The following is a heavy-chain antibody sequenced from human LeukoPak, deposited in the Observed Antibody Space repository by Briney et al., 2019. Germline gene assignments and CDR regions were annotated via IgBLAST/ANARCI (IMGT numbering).Heavy chain of an antibody. J-gene: IGHJ4*02. V-gene: IGHV4-30-4*08. Sequence: PWETLSLTCTVSGGSISSGDYYWSWIRQPPGKGLEWIGYIYYSGSTYYNPSLKSRVTISVDTSKNQFSLKLSSVTAADTAVYHCAREGSAGLASSFDYWGEGTLVTVSS. CDR2: IYYSGST. CDR1: GGSISSGDYY. D-gene: IGHD6-19*01. CDR3: AREGSAGLASSFDY.